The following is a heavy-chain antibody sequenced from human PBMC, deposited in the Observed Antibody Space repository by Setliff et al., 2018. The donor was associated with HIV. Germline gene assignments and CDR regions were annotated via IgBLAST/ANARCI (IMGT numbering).Heavy chain of an antibody. Sequence: PSETLSLTCAVSGDSISSSNWWSGVRQSPGKGLEWIGYIYYSGSTYYNPSLKRRVTISVDTSKNQCSLKLSSVTAADTAVYYCARRLSSGWYGKYYFDYWGQGTLVTVAS. V-gene: IGHV4-4*02. CDR3: ARRLSSGWYGKYYFDY. J-gene: IGHJ4*02. CDR1: GDSISSSNW. CDR2: IYYSGST. D-gene: IGHD6-19*01.